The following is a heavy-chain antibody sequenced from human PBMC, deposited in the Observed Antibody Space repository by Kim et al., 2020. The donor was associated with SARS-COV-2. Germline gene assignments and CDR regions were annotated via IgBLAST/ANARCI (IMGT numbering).Heavy chain of an antibody. CDR3: ARGRGPDSSGYSGEDWLAP. CDR1: GSTFNDYV. V-gene: IGHV1-69*13. CDR2: IYPMFQVT. J-gene: IGHJ5*02. Sequence: SVKVSCKASGSTFNDYVSWVRQAPGHPLEWMGGIYPMFQVTNYAQNFLGRVTMTADESRTTVFMELRSLNHDDTAVYYCARGRGPDSSGYSGEDWLAPWGQGTLVTVSS. D-gene: IGHD5-12*01.